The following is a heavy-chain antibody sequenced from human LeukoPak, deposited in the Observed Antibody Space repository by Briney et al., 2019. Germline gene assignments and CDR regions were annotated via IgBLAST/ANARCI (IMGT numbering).Heavy chain of an antibody. J-gene: IGHJ5*02. CDR1: GGSFSGYY. CDR2: INHSGST. CDR3: ARDSGTTGEVKFDP. Sequence: SETLSLTCAVYGGSFSGYYWSWIRQPPGKGLEWIGEINHSGSTNYNPSLKSRVTMSIDTSKNQFSLNLISVTAADTAVYYCARDSGTTGEVKFDPWGQGTLVTVSS. V-gene: IGHV4-34*01. D-gene: IGHD3-10*01.